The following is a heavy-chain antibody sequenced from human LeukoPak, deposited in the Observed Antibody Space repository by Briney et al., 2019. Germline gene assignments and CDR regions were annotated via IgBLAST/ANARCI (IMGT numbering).Heavy chain of an antibody. V-gene: IGHV3-15*01. CDR2: IKGKTDGGTT. CDR3: TTGTWIQLWLADY. CDR1: GLTFSNAC. Sequence: PGGSLRLSCAASGLTFSNACMSWVRQAPGKGLEWVGHIKGKTDGGTTDYAAPVQGRFTISRDDSKNTLFLQMNSLKTEDTAVYYCTTGTWIQLWLADYWGQGTLVTVSS. D-gene: IGHD5-18*01. J-gene: IGHJ4*02.